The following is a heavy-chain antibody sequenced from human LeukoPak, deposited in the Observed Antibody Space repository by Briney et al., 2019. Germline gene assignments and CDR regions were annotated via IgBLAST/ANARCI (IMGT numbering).Heavy chain of an antibody. Sequence: GGSLRLSCAAAGFTFSNCGMSWVRQAPGKGLEWVSGLSDSGGSTFYADSVKGRFTISRDNSKNTLFLQMNRLRAEDTAVYYCAKGGAVSSKSITLIRGTRKYYYYMDVWGKGTTVTISS. J-gene: IGHJ6*03. V-gene: IGHV3-23*01. CDR1: GFTFSNCG. CDR3: AKGGAVSSKSITLIRGTRKYYYYMDV. CDR2: LSDSGGST. D-gene: IGHD3-10*01.